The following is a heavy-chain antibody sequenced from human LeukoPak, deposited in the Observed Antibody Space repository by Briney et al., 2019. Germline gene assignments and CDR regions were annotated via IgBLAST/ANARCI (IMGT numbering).Heavy chain of an antibody. J-gene: IGHJ4*02. CDR1: GFTFSSYG. Sequence: GGSLRLSCAASGFTFSSYGMHWVRQAPGKGLEWVAIIWYDGSNKYYADSVKGRFTISKDNSKNTLYLQMNSLRAEDTAVYYCATDQYPLPDYGGQEPLVTVSS. D-gene: IGHD2-2*01. V-gene: IGHV3-33*01. CDR2: IWYDGSNK. CDR3: ATDQYPLPDY.